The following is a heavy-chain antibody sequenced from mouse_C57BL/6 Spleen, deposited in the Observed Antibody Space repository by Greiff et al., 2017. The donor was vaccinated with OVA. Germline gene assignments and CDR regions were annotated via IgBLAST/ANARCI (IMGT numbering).Heavy chain of an antibody. J-gene: IGHJ1*03. CDR1: GYSITSGYY. Sequence: EVKLVESGPGLVKPSQSLSLTCSVTGYSITSGYYWNWIRQFPGNKLEWMGYISYDGSTNYNPSLKNRISITRDTSKNQFFLKLNSVTTEDTATYYCARGSSYDYDWYFDVWGTGTTVTVSS. V-gene: IGHV3-6*01. CDR3: ARGSSYDYDWYFDV. D-gene: IGHD2-4*01. CDR2: ISYDGST.